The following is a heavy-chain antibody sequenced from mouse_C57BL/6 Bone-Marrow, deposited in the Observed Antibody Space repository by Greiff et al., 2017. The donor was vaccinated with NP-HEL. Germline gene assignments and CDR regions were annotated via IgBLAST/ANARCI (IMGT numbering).Heavy chain of an antibody. CDR1: GYTFTSYG. CDR2: IYPRSGNT. J-gene: IGHJ1*03. CDR3: VKGGDYYGSSSPDV. Sequence: VHLVESGAELARPGASVKLSCKASGYTFTSYGISWVKQRTGQGLEWIGEIYPRSGNTYYNEKFKGKATLTADKSSSTAYMELRSLTSEDSAVYVGVKGGDYYGSSSPDVWGTGTTVTVSS. V-gene: IGHV1-81*01. D-gene: IGHD1-1*01.